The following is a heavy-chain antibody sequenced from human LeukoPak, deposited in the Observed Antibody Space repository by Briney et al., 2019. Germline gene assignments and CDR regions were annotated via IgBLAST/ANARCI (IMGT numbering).Heavy chain of an antibody. Sequence: SQTLSLTCTVSGGSIRSRNYYWSWIRQPPGKGLEWIGYIYDSGSTYYNRSLQSRVTISVDTSKNQFSLKLSSVTAADTAVYYCARYGDYGFDHWGQGTLVTVSS. D-gene: IGHD4-17*01. J-gene: IGHJ4*02. V-gene: IGHV4-30-4*01. CDR2: IYDSGST. CDR1: GGSIRSRNYY. CDR3: ARYGDYGFDH.